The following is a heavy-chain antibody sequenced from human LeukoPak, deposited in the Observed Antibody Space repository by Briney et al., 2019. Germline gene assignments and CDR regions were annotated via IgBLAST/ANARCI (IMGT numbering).Heavy chain of an antibody. Sequence: GGSLRLSCAASGFTFSSYAMSWVRQAPGKGLEWVSAISGSGGSTYYADSVKGRFTISRDNSKNTLYLQMNSLRAEETAVYYCAREDYYGSGSFYGAGAAPMDVWGQGTTVTVSS. CDR1: GFTFSSYA. J-gene: IGHJ6*02. CDR2: ISGSGGST. CDR3: AREDYYGSGSFYGAGAAPMDV. D-gene: IGHD3-10*01. V-gene: IGHV3-23*01.